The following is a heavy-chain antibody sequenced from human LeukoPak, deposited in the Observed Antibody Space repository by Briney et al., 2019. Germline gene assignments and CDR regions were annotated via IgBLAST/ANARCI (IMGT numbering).Heavy chain of an antibody. CDR3: ARDFGYGDYSYNFDY. V-gene: IGHV1-69*01. CDR2: IIPMFGTV. Sequence: ASVKVSCKASGDTFINYGLSWVRQAPGQGLEWMGGIIPMFGTVNYAQKFQGRVTITADESTSTAYMELSSLRSEDTAVHYCARDFGYGDYSYNFDYWGQGTLVTVSS. J-gene: IGHJ4*02. D-gene: IGHD4-17*01. CDR1: GDTFINYG.